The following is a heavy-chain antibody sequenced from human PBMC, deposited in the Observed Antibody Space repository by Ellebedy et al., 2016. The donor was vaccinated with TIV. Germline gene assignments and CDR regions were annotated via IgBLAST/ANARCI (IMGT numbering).Heavy chain of an antibody. J-gene: IGHJ4*02. CDR3: SRFTFTSGPWFDY. D-gene: IGHD2/OR15-2a*01. CDR1: GFTFGDYA. Sequence: GGSLRLSCTGSGFTFGDYAMSWFRQAPGKGLEWVGFIRSKAYGGTIEYAAWVKGRFTISRDDSKRFPYMQMNNLKTEDKAVYYFSRFTFTSGPWFDYWGQGTLVTVSS. V-gene: IGHV3-49*03. CDR2: IRSKAYGGTI.